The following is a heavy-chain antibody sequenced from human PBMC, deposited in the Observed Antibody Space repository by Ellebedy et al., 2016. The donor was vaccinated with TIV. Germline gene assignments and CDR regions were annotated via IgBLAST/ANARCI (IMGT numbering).Heavy chain of an antibody. CDR3: ARGGVVYSYAAADY. CDR2: ISYDGSIK. D-gene: IGHD5-18*01. J-gene: IGHJ4*02. Sequence: GESLKISCAASGFTFSNYVLHWVRQVPGQGLEWVAVISYDGSIKYYADSVKGRFTISRDNSKNTMYLQMNSLRPEDTSVYYCARGGVVYSYAAADYWGQGTLVTVSS. V-gene: IGHV3-30-3*01. CDR1: GFTFSNYV.